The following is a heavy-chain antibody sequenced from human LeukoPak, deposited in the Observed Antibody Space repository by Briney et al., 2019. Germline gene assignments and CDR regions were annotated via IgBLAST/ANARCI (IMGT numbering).Heavy chain of an antibody. Sequence: ASVKVSCKASGYTFTSYAIHWVRQAPGQRLEWMGWINAGNGNTKYSQKFQGRVTITRDTSASTAYMDLSSLRSEDTAVYYCARDEYSSGWSFDYWGQGTLVTVSS. CDR1: GYTFTSYA. CDR3: ARDEYSSGWSFDY. V-gene: IGHV1-3*01. D-gene: IGHD6-19*01. CDR2: INAGNGNT. J-gene: IGHJ4*02.